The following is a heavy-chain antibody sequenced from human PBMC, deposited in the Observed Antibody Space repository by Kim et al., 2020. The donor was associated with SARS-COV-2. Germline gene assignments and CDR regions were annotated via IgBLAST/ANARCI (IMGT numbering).Heavy chain of an antibody. J-gene: IGHJ6*02. CDR2: ISSSSSYI. CDR3: ARVEHIVVVTAIRGVFYYYGMDV. CDR1: GFTFSSYS. Sequence: GGSLRLSCAASGFTFSSYSMNWVRQAPGKGLEWVSSISSSSSYIYYADSVKGRFTISRDNAKNSLYLQMNSLRAEDTAVYYCARVEHIVVVTAIRGVFYYYGMDVWGQGTTVTVSS. D-gene: IGHD2-21*02. V-gene: IGHV3-21*01.